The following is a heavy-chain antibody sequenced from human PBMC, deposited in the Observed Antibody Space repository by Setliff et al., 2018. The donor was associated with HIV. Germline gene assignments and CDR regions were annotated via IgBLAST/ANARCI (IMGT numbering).Heavy chain of an antibody. Sequence: PGGSLRLSCAVSGFTVSNNYMTWVRQAPGKGLEWVSTLYGDGRTFYADSAQGRFTISRDNSNNILFLQMNSLLAEDTAVYYCAKGVKFLDPWGQGTLVTVSS. CDR3: AKGVKFLDP. CDR2: LYGDGRT. D-gene: IGHD3-16*01. V-gene: IGHV3-53*01. CDR1: GFTVSNNY. J-gene: IGHJ5*02.